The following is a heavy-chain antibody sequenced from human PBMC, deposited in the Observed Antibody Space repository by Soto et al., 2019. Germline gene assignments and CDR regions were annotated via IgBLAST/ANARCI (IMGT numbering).Heavy chain of an antibody. Sequence: SETLSLTCTVSGGSISSSSYYWGWIRQPPGKGLAWIGSIYYSGSTYYNPSLKSRVTISVDTSKNQFSLKLSSVTAADTAVYYCARDQTQRPDYGSGSYSAYYYGMDVWGQGTTVTVSS. CDR2: IYYSGST. J-gene: IGHJ6*02. D-gene: IGHD3-10*01. CDR1: GGSISSSSYY. V-gene: IGHV4-39*02. CDR3: ARDQTQRPDYGSGSYSAYYYGMDV.